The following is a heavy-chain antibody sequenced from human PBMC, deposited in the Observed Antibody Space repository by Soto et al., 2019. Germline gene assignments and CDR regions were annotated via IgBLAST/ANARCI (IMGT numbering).Heavy chain of an antibody. J-gene: IGHJ6*02. Sequence: QVQLVQSGAEVKKPGASVKVSCKASGYTFTSYGISWVRQAPGQGLEWMGLISAYNGNTNYAQKLQGRVTMTTDTAPSTADMGLRSLRSDDTAVYYCARGPREAAPVGMDVWGQGTTVTVSS. D-gene: IGHD6-6*01. V-gene: IGHV1-18*01. CDR1: GYTFTSYG. CDR2: ISAYNGNT. CDR3: ARGPREAAPVGMDV.